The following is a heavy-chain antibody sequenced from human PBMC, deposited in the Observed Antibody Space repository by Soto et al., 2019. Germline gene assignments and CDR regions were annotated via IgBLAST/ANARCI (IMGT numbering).Heavy chain of an antibody. CDR1: GGSISSGGYY. D-gene: IGHD4-17*01. CDR3: ARASNDSGDPGAFDI. Sequence: PSETLSLTCTVSGGSISSGGYYWSWIRQHPGKGLEWIGYIYYSGSTYYNPSLKSRVTISVDTSKNQFSLKLSSVTAADTAVYYCARASNDSGDPGAFDIWGQGTMVTVS. J-gene: IGHJ3*02. V-gene: IGHV4-31*03. CDR2: IYYSGST.